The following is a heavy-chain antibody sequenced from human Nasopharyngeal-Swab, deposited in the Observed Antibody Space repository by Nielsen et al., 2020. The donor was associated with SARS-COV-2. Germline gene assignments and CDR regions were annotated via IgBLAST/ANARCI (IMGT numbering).Heavy chain of an antibody. J-gene: IGHJ5*02. Sequence: GESLKISCAASGFTFSDYYMSWIRQAPGKGPEWVSYIGSSGSSGTTIYYADSVKGRFTISRDNARNSLYLQMDSLRAGDTAVYYCARGRYYGPWGQGTLVTVSS. CDR2: IGSSGSSGTTI. CDR3: ARGRYYGP. V-gene: IGHV3-11*01. D-gene: IGHD2-21*01. CDR1: GFTFSDYY.